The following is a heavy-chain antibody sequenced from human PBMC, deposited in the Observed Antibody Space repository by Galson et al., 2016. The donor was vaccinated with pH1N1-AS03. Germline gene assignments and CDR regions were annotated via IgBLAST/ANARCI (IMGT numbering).Heavy chain of an antibody. CDR1: GGSISSRAYY. CDR2: IYDTGRT. CDR3: ARVVGARPPPDY. J-gene: IGHJ4*02. D-gene: IGHD1-26*01. V-gene: IGHV4-39*01. Sequence: ETLSLTCTVSGGSISSRAYYWGWIRQPPGKGLEWIGSIYDTGRTTYNPSLKSRVTISGDTSKNQLSLKVTSMTAADQAVYYCARVVGARPPPDYWGQGTLVTVSS.